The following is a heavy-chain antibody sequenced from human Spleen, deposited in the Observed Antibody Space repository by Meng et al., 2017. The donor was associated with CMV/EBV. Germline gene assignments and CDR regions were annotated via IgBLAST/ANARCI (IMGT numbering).Heavy chain of an antibody. CDR2: ISAYNGNT. Sequence: ASVKVSCKASGCTFTSYGISWVRQAPGQGLEWMGWISAYNGNTNYAQKLQGRVTMTTDTSTSTAYMELRSLRSDDTAVYYCARDRIGYCSSTSCYNPPDYWGQGTLVTVSS. CDR3: ARDRIGYCSSTSCYNPPDY. D-gene: IGHD2-2*01. CDR1: GCTFTSYG. V-gene: IGHV1-18*01. J-gene: IGHJ4*02.